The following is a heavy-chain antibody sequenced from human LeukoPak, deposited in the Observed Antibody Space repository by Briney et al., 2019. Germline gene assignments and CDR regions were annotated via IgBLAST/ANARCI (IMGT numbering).Heavy chain of an antibody. D-gene: IGHD3-10*01. CDR1: GGSISSSSYY. V-gene: IGHV4-39*07. J-gene: IGHJ4*02. Sequence: SETLSLTCTVSGGSISSSSYYWGWIRQPPGKGLEWIGSIYYSGSTYYNPSLKSRVTISVDTSKNQFSLRLSSVTAADTAVYYCARVPRPGSYYDYWGQGTLVTVSS. CDR2: IYYSGST. CDR3: ARVPRPGSYYDY.